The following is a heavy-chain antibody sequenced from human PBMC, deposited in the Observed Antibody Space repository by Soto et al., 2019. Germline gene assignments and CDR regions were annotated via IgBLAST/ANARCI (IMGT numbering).Heavy chain of an antibody. CDR3: AKDHWGSY. CDR2: ILNDETP. J-gene: IGHJ4*02. Sequence: GGSLRLSCAASGFTFSTYAMTWVRQAPGRGLEWVSTILNDETPFYTDSVKGRFTISRDNVRGTLYLQMNGLRAEDTAVYYCAKDHWGSYSGQGALVTVSS. V-gene: IGHV3-23*01. CDR1: GFTFSTYA. D-gene: IGHD3-16*01.